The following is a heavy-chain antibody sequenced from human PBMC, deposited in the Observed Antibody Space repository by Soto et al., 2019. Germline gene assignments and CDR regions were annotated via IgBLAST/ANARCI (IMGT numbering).Heavy chain of an antibody. V-gene: IGHV2-70*01. CDR1: GFSLSTSGMC. J-gene: IGHJ6*02. CDR3: ARMETMVRGYHYGMDV. CDR2: IDWDDDK. D-gene: IGHD3-10*01. Sequence: SGPTLVNPTQTLTLTCTFSGFSLSTSGMCVSWIRQPPGKALEWLALIDWDDDKYYSTSLKTRLTISKDTSKNQVVLTMTNMDPVDTATYYCARMETMVRGYHYGMDVWGQGTTVTVSS.